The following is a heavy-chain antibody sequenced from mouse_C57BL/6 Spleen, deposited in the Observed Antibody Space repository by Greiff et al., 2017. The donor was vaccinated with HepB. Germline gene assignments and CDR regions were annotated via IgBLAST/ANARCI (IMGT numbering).Heavy chain of an antibody. CDR2: INYDGSST. D-gene: IGHD2-1*01. CDR1: GFTFSDYY. Sequence: EVMLVESEGGLVQPGSSMKLSCTASGFTFSDYYMAWVRQVPEKGLEWVANINYDGSSTYYLDSLKSRFIISRDNAKNILYLQMSSLKSEDTATYYCARDRGYYGNYYWYFDVWGTGTTVTVSS. J-gene: IGHJ1*03. V-gene: IGHV5-16*01. CDR3: ARDRGYYGNYYWYFDV.